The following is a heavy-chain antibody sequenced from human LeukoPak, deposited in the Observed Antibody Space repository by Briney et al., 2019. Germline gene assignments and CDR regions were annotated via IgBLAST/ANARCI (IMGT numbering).Heavy chain of an antibody. CDR2: IRSKANSYAT. CDR3: TRHSPSYYYDSSGYYRIAEYFQH. Sequence: PGRSLRLSCAASGFTFSSYGMHWVRQASGKGLEWVGRIRSKANSYATAYAASVKGRFTISRDDSKNTAYLQMNSLKTEDTAVYYCTRHSPSYYYDSSGYYRIAEYFQHWGQGTLVTVSS. V-gene: IGHV3-73*01. CDR1: GFTFSSYG. D-gene: IGHD3-22*01. J-gene: IGHJ1*01.